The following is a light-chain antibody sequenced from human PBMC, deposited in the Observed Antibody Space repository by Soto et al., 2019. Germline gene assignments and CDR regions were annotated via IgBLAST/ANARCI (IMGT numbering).Light chain of an antibody. CDR1: SSDVGSYNL. J-gene: IGLJ1*01. V-gene: IGLV2-23*02. CDR3: CSYAGSSTFYYV. Sequence: QSVVTQPASVSGSPGQSITISCTGTSSDVGSYNLVSWYQQHPGKAPKLMIYEVSKRPSGVSNRFSGSKSGNTASLTLSGLQAEDEADYYCCSYAGSSTFYYVFGTGTKVTVL. CDR2: EVS.